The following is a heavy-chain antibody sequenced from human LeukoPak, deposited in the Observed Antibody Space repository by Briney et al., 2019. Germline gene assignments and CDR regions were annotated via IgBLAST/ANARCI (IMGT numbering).Heavy chain of an antibody. D-gene: IGHD3-3*01. V-gene: IGHV3-23*01. Sequence: YPGGSLRLSCAASGFTFSSYSMSWVRQAPGEGLEWVSAISGSGDSTYYADSVKGRFTLSRDNSKNTLFLQMNSLRAEDTAVYYCAKVRLYERITIFGVPDYWGQGTLVTVSS. CDR1: GFTFSSYS. J-gene: IGHJ4*02. CDR3: AKVRLYERITIFGVPDY. CDR2: ISGSGDST.